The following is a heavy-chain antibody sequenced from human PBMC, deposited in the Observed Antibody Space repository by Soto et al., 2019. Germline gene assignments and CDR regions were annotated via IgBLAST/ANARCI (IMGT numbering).Heavy chain of an antibody. D-gene: IGHD6-13*01. CDR3: ARRIHYSSSRDYFDY. CDR1: GGSISSGSYY. CDR2: IYYSGST. J-gene: IGHJ4*02. Sequence: QLQLQESGPGLVKPSETLSLTCTVSGGSISSGSYYWGWIRQPPGKGLEWIGSIYYSGSTYYNPSLKSRVTISVDTSKNQFSLKLSSVTAADTAVYYCARRIHYSSSRDYFDYWGQGTLVTVSS. V-gene: IGHV4-39*01.